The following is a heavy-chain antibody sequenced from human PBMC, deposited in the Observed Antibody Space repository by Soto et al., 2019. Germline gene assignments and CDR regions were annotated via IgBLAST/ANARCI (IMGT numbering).Heavy chain of an antibody. Sequence: SETLSLTCTVYGDSITNNHWWSWVRQPPGKGPELIGEIYHTVIANYNPSLESRVAFSVDKSKNQFSLSLTSVTAADTAVYYCVSKLGPYYYGLDVWGQGTTVTVS. V-gene: IGHV4-4*02. CDR1: GDSITNNHW. D-gene: IGHD3-16*01. J-gene: IGHJ6*02. CDR3: VSKLGPYYYGLDV. CDR2: IYHTVIA.